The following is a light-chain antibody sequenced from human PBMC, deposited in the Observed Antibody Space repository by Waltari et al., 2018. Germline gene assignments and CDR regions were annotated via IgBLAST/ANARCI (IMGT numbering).Light chain of an antibody. CDR3: QAWDSTAVV. CDR2: EDT. V-gene: IGLV3-1*01. Sequence: SYELTQAPSVSVSPGQTARLTCTGAPSGDKYVSWYQKKPGQSPVLVIYEDTKRPSGIPERFSGSNSGDTATLTISGTQAMDEADYYCQAWDSTAVVFGGGTKLTVL. J-gene: IGLJ3*02. CDR1: PSGDKY.